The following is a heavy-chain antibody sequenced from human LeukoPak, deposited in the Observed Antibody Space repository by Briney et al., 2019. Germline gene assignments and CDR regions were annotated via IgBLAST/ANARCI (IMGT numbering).Heavy chain of an antibody. Sequence: SETLSLTCAVYGGSFSGYYWSWIRQPPGKGLEWIGEINHSGSTNYNPSLKSRVTISVDTSKNQFSLKLSSVTAADTAVYYCARGIWFGEYFDYWGQGTLVTVSS. J-gene: IGHJ4*02. CDR2: INHSGST. CDR1: GGSFSGYY. V-gene: IGHV4-34*01. D-gene: IGHD3-10*01. CDR3: ARGIWFGEYFDY.